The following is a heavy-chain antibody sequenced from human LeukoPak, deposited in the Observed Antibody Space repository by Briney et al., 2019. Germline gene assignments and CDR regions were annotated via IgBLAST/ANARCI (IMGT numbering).Heavy chain of an antibody. V-gene: IGHV3-64D*06. CDR3: VKAALRYFDRSPDY. CDR1: GFTFSRYA. Sequence: GGSLRLSCSASGFTFSRYAMHWVRQAPGKGLEYVSAISSNGGSTYYADSVKGRFTISRDNSKNTLYLQMSSLRAEDTAVYYCVKAALRYFDRSPDYWGQGTLVTVSS. D-gene: IGHD3-9*01. CDR2: ISSNGGST. J-gene: IGHJ4*02.